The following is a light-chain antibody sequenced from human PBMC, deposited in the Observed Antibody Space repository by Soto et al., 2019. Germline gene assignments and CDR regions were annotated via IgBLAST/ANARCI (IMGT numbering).Light chain of an antibody. V-gene: IGLV2-11*01. J-gene: IGLJ3*02. CDR1: SSDVGGYDY. CDR2: DVT. CDR3: CSYGGYFWV. Sequence: QSALTQPRSVSGSPGQSVTISCTGTSSDVGGYDYGSWFQHHPGKVPKLMIYDVTKRPSGVPDRFSASKSGNTASLTISGLQAEDEADYYCCSYGGYFWVFGGGTKVTVL.